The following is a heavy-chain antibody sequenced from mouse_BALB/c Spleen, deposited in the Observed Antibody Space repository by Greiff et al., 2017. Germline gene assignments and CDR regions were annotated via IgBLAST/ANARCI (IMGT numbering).Heavy chain of an antibody. CDR3: VRDTGGVFDY. V-gene: IGHV2-9-2*01. CDR1: GFSLTSYD. D-gene: IGHD1-1*01. Sequence: VKVEESGPGLVAPSQSLSITCTVSGFSLTSYDISWIRQPPGKGLEWLGVIWTGGGTNYNSAFMSRLSISKDNSKSQVFLKMNSLQTDDTAIYYCVRDTGGVFDYWGQGTTLTVSS. CDR2: IWTGGGT. J-gene: IGHJ2*01.